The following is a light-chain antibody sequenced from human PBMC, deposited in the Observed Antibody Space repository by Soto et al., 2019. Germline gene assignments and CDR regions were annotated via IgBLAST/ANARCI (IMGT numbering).Light chain of an antibody. CDR1: QSVSSY. J-gene: IGKJ1*01. CDR2: DAS. V-gene: IGKV3-11*01. Sequence: EIVLTQSPATLSLSPGERATLSCMASQSVSSYLAWYQQKPGQAPRLLIYDASNRATGIPARFSGSGSGTDFTLTISRLEPEDFAMYYCQQYGRSPGWTFGQGTKVDIK. CDR3: QQYGRSPGWT.